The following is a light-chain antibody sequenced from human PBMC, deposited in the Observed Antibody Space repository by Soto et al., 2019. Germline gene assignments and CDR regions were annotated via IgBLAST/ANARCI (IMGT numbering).Light chain of an antibody. V-gene: IGLV2-14*01. CDR2: EVS. CDR1: SSDVGGYNY. J-gene: IGLJ2*01. Sequence: QSALTQPASVSGSPGQSITISCTGTSSDVGGYNYVSWYQQHPGKAPKLMIYEVSNRPSGVSNRFSGSKSGNTASLTISGLQDEDEADYYCSSYTSSSTPQVVFGGGTQLTF. CDR3: SSYTSSSTPQVV.